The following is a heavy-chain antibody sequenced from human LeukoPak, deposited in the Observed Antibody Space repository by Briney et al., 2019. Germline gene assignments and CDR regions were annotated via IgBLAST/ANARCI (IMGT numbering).Heavy chain of an antibody. J-gene: IGHJ3*02. CDR3: AKGTTYSSGDDGFDI. CDR2: ISGSGGNT. D-gene: IGHD3-22*01. CDR1: GFTFSSYA. V-gene: IGHV3-23*01. Sequence: GGSLRLSCAASGFTFSSYAMNWVRQAPGKGLEWVSAISGSGGNTYYADSVRGRFTVSRDNSKNTLYLQMNSLRAEDTAVYYCAKGTTYSSGDDGFDIWGQGTMVTVSS.